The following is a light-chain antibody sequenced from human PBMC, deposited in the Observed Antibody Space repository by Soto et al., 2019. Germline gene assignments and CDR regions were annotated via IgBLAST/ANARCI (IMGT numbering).Light chain of an antibody. V-gene: IGKV1-39*01. CDR3: QQSYSTPRT. CDR2: AAS. CDR1: QSISSY. Sequence: DIQMTQSPSSLSASVGDRVTITCLASQSISSYLNWYQQKPGKAPKLLIYAASSLQSGVPSRFRGSGSGTDFTLTISSLQPEDFATYYCQQSYSTPRTFGQGTKLEIK. J-gene: IGKJ2*01.